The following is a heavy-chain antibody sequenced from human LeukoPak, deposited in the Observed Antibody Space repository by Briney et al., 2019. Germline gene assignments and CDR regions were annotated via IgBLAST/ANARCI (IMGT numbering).Heavy chain of an antibody. D-gene: IGHD1-26*01. CDR3: VREAAATLFDY. CDR2: ISFDINDR. Sequence: GGSLRLSCAASEVTFRKYGMHWVRQAPGKGLEWVASISFDINDRKYAESVRGRFTITRDNSKNTLYLQMNSLRAEDTAVYYCVREAAATLFDYWGQGTLVTVSS. V-gene: IGHV3-30*03. J-gene: IGHJ4*02. CDR1: EVTFRKYG.